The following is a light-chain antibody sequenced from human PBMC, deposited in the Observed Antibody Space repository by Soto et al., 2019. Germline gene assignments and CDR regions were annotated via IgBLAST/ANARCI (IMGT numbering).Light chain of an antibody. CDR1: QGISNY. CDR2: TSS. V-gene: IGKV1-27*01. Sequence: DIQMTQSPSSLCASIGDRVTIACRASQGISNYLAWYQQKPGKVPKLLIYTSSILQSGVPSRFSGSGTGTDFTLTISRLQPEDVATYYCQKHNSAPLTFGGGTKVEIK. CDR3: QKHNSAPLT. J-gene: IGKJ4*01.